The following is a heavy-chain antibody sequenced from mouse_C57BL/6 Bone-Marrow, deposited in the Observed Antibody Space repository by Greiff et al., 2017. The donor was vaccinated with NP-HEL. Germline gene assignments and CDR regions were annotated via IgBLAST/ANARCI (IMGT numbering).Heavy chain of an antibody. CDR1: GFTFNTYA. CDR3: LIPPLSSSFPLYGYAMHS. D-gene: IGHD1-1*01. Sequence: EVKLVEWGGGGVQPKGSLKLSCAASGFTFNTYAMHWVRQAPGKGLEWVARIRSKSSNYATYYADSVKDRFTISRDDSQSMLYLQMNNLKTEDTAMYSCLIPPLSSSFPLYGYAMHSWLQAPSFPFSS. V-gene: IGHV10-3*01. J-gene: IGHJ4*01. CDR2: IRSKSSNYAT.